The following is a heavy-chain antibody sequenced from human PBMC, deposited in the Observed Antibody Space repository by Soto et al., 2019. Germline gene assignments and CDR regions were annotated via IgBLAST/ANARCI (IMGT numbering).Heavy chain of an antibody. Sequence: PGGSLRLSCAASGFTVRSNYMSWVRQAPGKGLEWVSVIYSGDSTYYADSVKGRFTISRDNSKNTLYLQMNSLRAEDTAVYYCASEGALIQDDFDIWGQGTMVTASS. V-gene: IGHV3-53*01. CDR3: ASEGALIQDDFDI. CDR2: IYSGDST. D-gene: IGHD3-3*02. J-gene: IGHJ3*02. CDR1: GFTVRSNY.